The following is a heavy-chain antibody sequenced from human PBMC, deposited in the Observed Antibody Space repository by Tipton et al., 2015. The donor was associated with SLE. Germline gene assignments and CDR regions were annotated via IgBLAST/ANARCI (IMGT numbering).Heavy chain of an antibody. D-gene: IGHD1-14*01. V-gene: IGHV4-39*07. Sequence: PGLVKPSETLSLICTVSGDSISANSYHWGWVRQPPGKGLEWIGNVYYSGSTYYSASLRSRVTISLDRSKNHFSLTLNSVTAADTAVYYCARGGISEGLDRNSADYWGQGTLVTVSS. CDR2: VYYSGST. CDR3: ARGGISEGLDRNSADY. CDR1: GDSISANSYH. J-gene: IGHJ4*02.